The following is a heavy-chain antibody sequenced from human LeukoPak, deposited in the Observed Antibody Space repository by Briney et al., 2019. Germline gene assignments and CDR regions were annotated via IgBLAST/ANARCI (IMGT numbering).Heavy chain of an antibody. Sequence: SQTLSLTCTLSRVSISSGDYYWSWIRHPPGKGLEWIGYIYYIGSTYYNPSLKSRVTISVDTSKNQFSLKLSSVTAADTAVYYCARDSTPAYYYGMDVWGQGTTVTVSS. V-gene: IGHV4-30-4*01. J-gene: IGHJ6*02. CDR3: ARDSTPAYYYGMDV. D-gene: IGHD2-2*01. CDR2: IYYIGST. CDR1: RVSISSGDYY.